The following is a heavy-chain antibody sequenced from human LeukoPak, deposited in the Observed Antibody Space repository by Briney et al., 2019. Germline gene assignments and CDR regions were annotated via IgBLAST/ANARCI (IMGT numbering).Heavy chain of an antibody. CDR1: GGSISSSSYY. CDR2: IYYSGST. CDR3: ARHANMVRGVSGNWFDP. V-gene: IGHV4-39*01. D-gene: IGHD3-10*01. J-gene: IGHJ5*02. Sequence: PSETLSLTCTVSGGSISSSSYYWGWIRQPPGKGLEWIGSIYYSGSTYYNPSLKSRVTISVDTSKNQFSLKLSSVTAADTAVYYCARHANMVRGVSGNWFDPWGQGTLVTVSS.